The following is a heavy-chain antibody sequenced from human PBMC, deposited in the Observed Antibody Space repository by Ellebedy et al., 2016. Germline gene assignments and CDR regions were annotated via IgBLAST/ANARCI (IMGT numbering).Heavy chain of an antibody. D-gene: IGHD5-18*01. Sequence: GGSLRLXXAASGFTFTNYAMTWVRQAPGKGLEWVSAIRGSGINTYYADSVKGRFTISRDNSNNTLYLQMNSLRAEDTALYYCARIPPGYSYVPDYWGQGTLVTVSS. V-gene: IGHV3-23*01. CDR2: IRGSGINT. CDR3: ARIPPGYSYVPDY. J-gene: IGHJ4*02. CDR1: GFTFTNYA.